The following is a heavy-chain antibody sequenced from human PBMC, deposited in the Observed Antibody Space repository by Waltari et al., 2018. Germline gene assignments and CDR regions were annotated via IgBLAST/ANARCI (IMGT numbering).Heavy chain of an antibody. Sequence: EVQLVESGGGLVQPGGSLRLSCAASGFTFSSYDMHWVRQATGKGLEWVSALGTAGDTYYPGSVKGRFTISRENAKNSLYLQMNSLRAGDTAVYYCARGVGATKPRYYYMDVWGKGTTVTVSS. CDR1: GFTFSSYD. D-gene: IGHD1-26*01. J-gene: IGHJ6*03. CDR3: ARGVGATKPRYYYMDV. CDR2: LGTAGDT. V-gene: IGHV3-13*01.